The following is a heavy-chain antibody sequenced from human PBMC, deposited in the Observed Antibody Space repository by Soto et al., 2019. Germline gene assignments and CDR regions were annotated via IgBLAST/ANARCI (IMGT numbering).Heavy chain of an antibody. Sequence: QVQLVQSGAEVKKPGSSVKVSCKASGGTVSSYAISWVRQAPGQGPEWMGGIIPIFGTANYAQKFQGRVTITADEATSKAYMELSSLRSEDTAVYYCAGGGPYCSGGSCYGYWGQGTLVTVSS. CDR3: AGGGPYCSGGSCYGY. V-gene: IGHV1-69*12. D-gene: IGHD2-15*01. J-gene: IGHJ4*02. CDR1: GGTVSSYA. CDR2: IIPIFGTA.